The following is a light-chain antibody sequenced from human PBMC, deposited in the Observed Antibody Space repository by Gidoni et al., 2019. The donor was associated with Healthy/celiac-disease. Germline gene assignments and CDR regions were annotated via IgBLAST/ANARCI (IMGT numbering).Light chain of an antibody. J-gene: IGKJ1*01. CDR3: QQYNNWPWT. CDR1: QSFSSN. Sequence: EIVMTQSPATLSVSQGERATLSCRASQSFSSNLAWYQQKPGQAPRLLIYGASTKATGIPARFSGSGSGTEFTLTISSLQSEDFAVYYCQQYNNWPWTFGQGTKVEIK. CDR2: GAS. V-gene: IGKV3-15*01.